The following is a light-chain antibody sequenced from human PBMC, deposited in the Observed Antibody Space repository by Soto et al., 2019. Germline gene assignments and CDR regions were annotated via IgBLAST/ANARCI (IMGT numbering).Light chain of an antibody. J-gene: IGKJ1*01. CDR3: LQDYNYPRT. CDR1: QGIRND. Sequence: IQMTQYPSSLSASVGGTVTITCRASQGIRNDLGWYQQKPGKAPKLLIHAASSLESGVPTRFSGSGSGTDFTFTISSLQAEEFATYYCLQDYNYPRTVGQGTKVDIK. V-gene: IGKV1-6*01. CDR2: AAS.